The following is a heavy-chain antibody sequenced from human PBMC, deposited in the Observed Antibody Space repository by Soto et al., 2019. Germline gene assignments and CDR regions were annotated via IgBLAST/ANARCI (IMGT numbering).Heavy chain of an antibody. CDR1: GFTFSNYW. J-gene: IGHJ4*02. CDR3: VRTLLSGTSF. CDR2: INSDGSTI. V-gene: IGHV3-74*01. Sequence: GSLRLSCAASGFTFSNYWMHWVRQAPGKGLVWVSHINSDGSTISYADSVKGRFTISRDNAKNTLYLQMNSLRAEDTAVYYCVRTLLSGTSFWGQGVLVTVSS. D-gene: IGHD3-10*01.